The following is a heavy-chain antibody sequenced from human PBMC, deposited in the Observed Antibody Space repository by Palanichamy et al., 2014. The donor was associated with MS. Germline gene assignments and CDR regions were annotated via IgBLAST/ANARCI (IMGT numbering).Heavy chain of an antibody. CDR3: AKDSPDMVLVPVAYYHYGLEV. V-gene: IGHV3-23*01. CDR2: VSGNGGST. Sequence: VQLLESGGDLVRPGGSLRLSCVISGFNLRDYAMTWVRQPPRKGLEWVSTVSGNGGSTYYADSVKGRFIVSRDNSKNTVYLQMNSLGAEDTAIYYCAKDSPDMVLVPVAYYHYGLEVWGQGTTVTVSS. CDR1: GFNLRDYA. J-gene: IGHJ6*02. D-gene: IGHD2-2*01.